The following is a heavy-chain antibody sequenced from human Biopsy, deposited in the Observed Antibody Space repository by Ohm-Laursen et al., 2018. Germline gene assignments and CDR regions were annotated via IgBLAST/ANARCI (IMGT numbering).Heavy chain of an antibody. D-gene: IGHD3-9*01. CDR3: ASQTPRNPNILTGAFHYDMAV. Sequence: SSVKVSCKFSGGSFINYAVSWVRQAPGQGLEWMGGIVTFFGTVKYAQRFQGRLTITTDRSTDTAYMELSSLTSEDTAVYYCASQTPRNPNILTGAFHYDMAVWGQGTTVTVSS. CDR2: IVTFFGTV. J-gene: IGHJ6*02. V-gene: IGHV1-69*05. CDR1: GGSFINYA.